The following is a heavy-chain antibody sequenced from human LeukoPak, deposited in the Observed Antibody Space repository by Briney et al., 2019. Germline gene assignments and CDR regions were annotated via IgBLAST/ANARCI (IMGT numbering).Heavy chain of an antibody. CDR2: INHSGST. D-gene: IGHD3-22*01. V-gene: IGHV4-34*01. J-gene: IGHJ4*02. Sequence: PSETLSLTCAVYGVSFSGYYWSWIRQPPGKGLEWIGEINHSGSTNYNPSLKSRVTISVDTSKNQSSLKLSSVTAADTAVYYCARVPRAYYDSSGYYSDYWGQGTLVTVSS. CDR3: ARVPRAYYDSSGYYSDY. CDR1: GVSFSGYY.